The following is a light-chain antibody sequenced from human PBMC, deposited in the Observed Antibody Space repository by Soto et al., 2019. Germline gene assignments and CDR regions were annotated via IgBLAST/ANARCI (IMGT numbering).Light chain of an antibody. J-gene: IGLJ2*01. CDR3: CSYASGDTFE. CDR2: EGT. Sequence: QSVLTQPASVSGSPGQSITISCTGTSSDVENYNLVSWYQHHPGKAPKLMIYEGTKRPSGVSNRFSGSKSGNTASLTISGLQAEDEAEDYCCSYASGDTFEFGGGTKLTVL. CDR1: SSDVENYNL. V-gene: IGLV2-23*03.